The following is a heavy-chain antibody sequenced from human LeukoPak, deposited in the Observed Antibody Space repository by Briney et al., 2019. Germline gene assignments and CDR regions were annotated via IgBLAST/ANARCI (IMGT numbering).Heavy chain of an antibody. Sequence: PGGSLRLSCAASGFTFSSYAMNWARRAPGRGLEWVSGFKDRGGNTYYGDSVKGRFTVSRDNSKNTLYLQMNSLRAEDTAVYYCAKLGYYCSGGSCYSRALDVWGQGTTVTVSS. J-gene: IGHJ6*02. D-gene: IGHD2-15*01. V-gene: IGHV3-23*01. CDR2: FKDRGGNT. CDR1: GFTFSSYA. CDR3: AKLGYYCSGGSCYSRALDV.